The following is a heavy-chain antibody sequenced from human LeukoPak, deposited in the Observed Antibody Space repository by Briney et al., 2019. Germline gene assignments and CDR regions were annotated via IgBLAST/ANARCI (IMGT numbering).Heavy chain of an antibody. V-gene: IGHV3-23*01. CDR1: GFTFSSYG. CDR2: ISGSGGST. J-gene: IGHJ4*02. D-gene: IGHD6-19*01. CDR3: AKDGISSGWITYFDY. Sequence: GGSLRLSCAASGFTFSSYGMSWVRQAPGKGLEWVSAISGSGGSTYYADSVKGRFTISRDNSKNTLYLQMNSLRAEDTAVYYCAKDGISSGWITYFDYWGQGTLVTVSS.